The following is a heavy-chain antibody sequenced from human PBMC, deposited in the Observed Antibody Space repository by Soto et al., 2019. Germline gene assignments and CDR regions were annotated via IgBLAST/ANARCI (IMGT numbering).Heavy chain of an antibody. CDR3: AREVTIFGVVTIRGFDP. CDR1: GFTFSSYS. Sequence: GGSLRLSCAASGFTFSSYSMNWVRQAPGKGLEWVSYISSSSSTIYYADSVKGRFTISRDNAKNSLYLQMNSLRAEDTAVYYCAREVTIFGVVTIRGFDPWGQGTLVTVSS. J-gene: IGHJ5*02. CDR2: ISSSSSTI. V-gene: IGHV3-48*01. D-gene: IGHD3-3*01.